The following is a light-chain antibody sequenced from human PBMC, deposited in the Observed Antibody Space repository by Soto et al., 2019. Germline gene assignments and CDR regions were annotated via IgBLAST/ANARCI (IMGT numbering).Light chain of an antibody. CDR3: SLYTSSSNLEV. Sequence: QSVLTQPASVSGSPGQSITISCTGTSSDVGGYNYVSWYQQHPGKAPKLMIYDVSNRPSGVSNRFSGSKSGNTASLTISGLQAEDEADYYCSLYTSSSNLEVFGPGTKVTVL. CDR2: DVS. CDR1: SSDVGGYNY. J-gene: IGLJ1*01. V-gene: IGLV2-14*01.